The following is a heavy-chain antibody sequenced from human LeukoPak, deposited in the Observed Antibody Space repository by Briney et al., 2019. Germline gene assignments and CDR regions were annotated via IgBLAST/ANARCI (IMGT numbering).Heavy chain of an antibody. Sequence: PGGSLRLSCAASGFTFSSYAMSWVRQAPGKGLEWVSGISGSGGSTHYADSVKGRFTISGDNSKNTLYLQMNSLRAEDTALYYCAKDQGTYSWFYYGMDVWGQGTTVTVSS. V-gene: IGHV3-23*01. D-gene: IGHD2-15*01. J-gene: IGHJ6*02. CDR3: AKDQGTYSWFYYGMDV. CDR1: GFTFSSYA. CDR2: ISGSGGST.